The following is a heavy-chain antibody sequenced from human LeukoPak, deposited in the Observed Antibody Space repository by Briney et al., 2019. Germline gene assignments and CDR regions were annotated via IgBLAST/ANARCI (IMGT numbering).Heavy chain of an antibody. V-gene: IGHV1-69*04. CDR2: IIPILGIA. CDR3: ARDCSGGSCYSDV. CDR1: GGTFSSYA. Sequence: SVKVSCKASGGTFSSYAISWVRQAPGQGLEWMGRIIPILGIANYAQKFQGRVTITADKSTSTAYMELSSLRSEDTAVYYCARDCSGGSCYSDVWGQGTTVTVS. J-gene: IGHJ6*02. D-gene: IGHD2-15*01.